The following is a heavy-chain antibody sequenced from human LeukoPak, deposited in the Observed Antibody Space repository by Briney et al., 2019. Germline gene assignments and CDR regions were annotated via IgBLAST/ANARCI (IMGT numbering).Heavy chain of an antibody. V-gene: IGHV3-30*02. J-gene: IGHJ6*03. CDR1: GFTFSSYG. CDR2: IRYDGSNK. Sequence: WGSLRLSCAASGFTFSSYGMHWVRQAPGKGLEWVTFIRYDGSNKFYADSVKGRFTISRDNAKNSLYLQLNSLRAEDTAVYYCARDPYSGSYSDYYYYYMDVWGKGTTVTVSS. CDR3: ARDPYSGSYSDYYYYYMDV. D-gene: IGHD1-26*01.